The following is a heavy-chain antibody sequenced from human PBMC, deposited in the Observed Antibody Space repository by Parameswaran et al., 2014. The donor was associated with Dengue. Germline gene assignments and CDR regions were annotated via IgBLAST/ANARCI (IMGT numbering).Heavy chain of an antibody. D-gene: IGHD5-12*01. Sequence: WVRQAPGQGLEWVGWINPNSGVTYYAQKFQGWVTMTRDSSISTAYMELPRLRSDDTAVYFCARGQLKSSGYASHYGLDVWGQGTTVTVSS. J-gene: IGHJ6*02. CDR2: INPNSGVT. CDR3: ARGQLKSSGYASHYGLDV. V-gene: IGHV1-2*04.